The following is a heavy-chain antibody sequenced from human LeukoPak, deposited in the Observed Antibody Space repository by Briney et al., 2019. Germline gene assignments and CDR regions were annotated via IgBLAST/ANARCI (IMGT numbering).Heavy chain of an antibody. CDR3: ARALPYDILTGLVWFDP. Sequence: PSETLSLTCTVSGGSISSGGYYWSWIRQHPGKGLEWIGYIYYSGSTYYNPSLKSRVTISVDTSKNQFSLKLSSVTAADTAVYYCARALPYDILTGLVWFDPWGQGTLVTVSS. V-gene: IGHV4-31*03. CDR1: GGSISSGGYY. J-gene: IGHJ5*02. CDR2: IYYSGST. D-gene: IGHD3-9*01.